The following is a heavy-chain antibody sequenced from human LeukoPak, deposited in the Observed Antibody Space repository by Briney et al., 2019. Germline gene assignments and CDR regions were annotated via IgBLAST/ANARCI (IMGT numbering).Heavy chain of an antibody. CDR3: ARGYYDFWSGYYGRNDAFDI. CDR1: GFTFSSYW. Sequence: GGSLRLSCAASGFTFSSYWMHWVRQAPGKGLVWVSRINSDGSSTSYADSVKGRFTISRDNAKNTLYLQMNSLRAEDTAVYYCARGYYDFWSGYYGRNDAFDIWGQGTMVTVSS. D-gene: IGHD3-3*01. J-gene: IGHJ3*02. CDR2: INSDGSST. V-gene: IGHV3-74*01.